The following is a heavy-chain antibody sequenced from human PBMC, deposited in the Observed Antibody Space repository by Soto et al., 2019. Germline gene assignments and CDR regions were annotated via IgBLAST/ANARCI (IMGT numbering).Heavy chain of an antibody. Sequence: WGSLRLSCAASGFTFSSYWMHWVRQAPGKGLVWVSRINTDGGSTYYADSVKGRFTISRDDSKNTLYLQMSSLRAEDTAVYYCVKDRCSSTSCYAGSSNPWGQGTLVTVPS. CDR3: VKDRCSSTSCYAGSSNP. CDR1: GFTFSSYW. V-gene: IGHV3-74*01. D-gene: IGHD2-2*01. CDR2: INTDGGST. J-gene: IGHJ5*02.